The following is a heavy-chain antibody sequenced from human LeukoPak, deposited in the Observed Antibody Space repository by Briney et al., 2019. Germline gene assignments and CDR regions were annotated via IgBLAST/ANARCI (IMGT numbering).Heavy chain of an antibody. V-gene: IGHV4-4*07. Sequence: SETLSLTCTVSGGSISSYYWSWIRQPAGKGLEWIGRIYTSGSTNYNPSLKSRVTMSVDTSKNQFSLKLSSVTAADTAVYYCARGRGGFGSGRYYFDYWGQGTLVTVSS. J-gene: IGHJ4*02. D-gene: IGHD3-10*01. CDR2: IYTSGST. CDR3: ARGRGGFGSGRYYFDY. CDR1: GGSISSYY.